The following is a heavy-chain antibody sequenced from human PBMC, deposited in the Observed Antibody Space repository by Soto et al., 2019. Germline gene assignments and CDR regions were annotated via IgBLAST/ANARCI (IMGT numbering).Heavy chain of an antibody. CDR2: IYWDDDK. V-gene: IGHV2-5*02. CDR3: AYLPCSGGSCDWFSFSGMDV. Sequence: QITLKESGPTLVKPTQTLTLTCTFSGFSLSTSGVGVAWIRQPPGKALEWLALIYWDDDKRYRPSLESRLTIXXXTXXNPVVLTMTNMDSVDTATYYCAYLPCSGGSCDWFSFSGMDVWGQGTTVTVSS. J-gene: IGHJ6*02. CDR1: GFSLSTSGVG. D-gene: IGHD2-15*01.